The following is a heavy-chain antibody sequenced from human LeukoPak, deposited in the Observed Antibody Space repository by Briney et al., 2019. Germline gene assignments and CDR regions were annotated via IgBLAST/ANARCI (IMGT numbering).Heavy chain of an antibody. CDR3: ARCEKYSGYDLWALYFDY. CDR2: INHSGST. J-gene: IGHJ4*02. D-gene: IGHD5-12*01. V-gene: IGHV4-34*01. Sequence: SETLSLTCAVYGGSFSGYYWSWIRQPPGKGLEWIGEINHSGSTNYNPSLKSRVTISVDTSKNQSSLKLSSVTAADTAVYYCARCEKYSGYDLWALYFDYWGQGTLVTVSS. CDR1: GGSFSGYY.